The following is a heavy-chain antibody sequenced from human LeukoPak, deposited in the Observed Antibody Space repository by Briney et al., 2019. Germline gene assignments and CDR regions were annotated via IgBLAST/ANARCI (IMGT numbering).Heavy chain of an antibody. Sequence: ASVKVSCKASGYTFTSYYMHWVRQAPGQGLEWMGIINPSGGSTSYAQKFQGRVTMTRDTSISTAYMELSRLRSDDTAVYYCARVRAGSFGVVIIAPFDYWGQGTLVTVSS. J-gene: IGHJ4*02. CDR2: INPSGGST. CDR1: GYTFTSYY. D-gene: IGHD3-3*01. CDR3: ARVRAGSFGVVIIAPFDY. V-gene: IGHV1-46*01.